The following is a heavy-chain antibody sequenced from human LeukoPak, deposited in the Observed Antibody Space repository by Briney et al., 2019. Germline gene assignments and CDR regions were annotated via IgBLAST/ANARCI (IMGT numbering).Heavy chain of an antibody. J-gene: IGHJ6*03. CDR3: ARGKDYDSSGYYPRYYYYYYMDV. D-gene: IGHD3-22*01. Sequence: PSETLSLTCTVSGGSLSSGDYYWSWIRQPPGKGLEWIGYIYYSRSTYYNPSLKSRVTISVDTSKNQFSLKLSSVTAADTAVYYCARGKDYDSSGYYPRYYYYYYMDVWGKGTTVTVSS. CDR1: GGSLSSGDYY. CDR2: IYYSRST. V-gene: IGHV4-30-4*08.